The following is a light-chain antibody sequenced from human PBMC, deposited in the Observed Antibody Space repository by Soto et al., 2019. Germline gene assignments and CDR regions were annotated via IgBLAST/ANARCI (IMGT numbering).Light chain of an antibody. CDR2: SNN. Sequence: QLVLTQPPSASGTPGQRVTISCSGSISNIGSNTVNWYQQLPGTAPKLLIYSNNQRPSGVPGRFSGSKSGTSASLAISGLQSEDEADYYCAAWDDSLNGPVFGGGTKLTVL. CDR1: ISNIGSNT. V-gene: IGLV1-44*01. J-gene: IGLJ2*01. CDR3: AAWDDSLNGPV.